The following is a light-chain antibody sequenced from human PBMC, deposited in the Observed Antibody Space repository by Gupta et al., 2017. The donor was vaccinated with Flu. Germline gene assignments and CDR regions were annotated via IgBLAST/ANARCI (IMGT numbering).Light chain of an antibody. CDR2: DDS. J-gene: IGLJ3*02. Sequence: SSVLTQPPSVSVAPGQTARISCEGNNIGTKSVHWYQQKPGQAPVLVVYDDSDRPAGIPERFSGSNSGNTATLTIXRXEAGDEXDYYCQVCDSSSDHVVFGGGTKLPVL. V-gene: IGLV3-21*02. CDR1: NIGTKS. CDR3: QVCDSSSDHVV.